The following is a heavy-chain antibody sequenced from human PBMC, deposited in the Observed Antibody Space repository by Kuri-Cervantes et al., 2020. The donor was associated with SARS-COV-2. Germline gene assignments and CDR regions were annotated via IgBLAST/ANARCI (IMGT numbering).Heavy chain of an antibody. CDR3: ARRLEYDFWSGPLDAFDI. D-gene: IGHD3-3*01. CDR1: GFTFSSYE. V-gene: IGHV3-48*03. Sequence: GESLKISCAASGFTFSSYEMNWVRQAPGRGLEWVSYISSSGSTIYYADSVKGRFTISRDNAKNSLYLQMNSLRAEDTAVYYCARRLEYDFWSGPLDAFDIWGQGTMVTDSS. CDR2: ISSSGSTI. J-gene: IGHJ3*02.